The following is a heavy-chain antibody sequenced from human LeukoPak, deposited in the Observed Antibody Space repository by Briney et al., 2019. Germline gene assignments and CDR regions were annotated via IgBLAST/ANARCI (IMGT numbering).Heavy chain of an antibody. CDR1: GGSISSGSYY. Sequence: PSETLSLTCTVSGGSISSGSYYWSWIRQPAGKGLEWNGRIYTSGSTNYNPSLKSRVTITIDTSKNQFSLNLSSVTAADTAVYYCARISLTGYAPISGYFDYWGQGTLVTVSS. CDR3: ARISLTGYAPISGYFDY. V-gene: IGHV4-61*02. D-gene: IGHD3-9*01. CDR2: IYTSGST. J-gene: IGHJ4*02.